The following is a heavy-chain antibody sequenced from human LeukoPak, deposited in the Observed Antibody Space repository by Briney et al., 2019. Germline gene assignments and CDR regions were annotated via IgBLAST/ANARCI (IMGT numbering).Heavy chain of an antibody. CDR3: AISYDSDFLDV. J-gene: IGHJ6*04. D-gene: IGHD3-22*01. V-gene: IGHV1-2*06. CDR2: INPNSGGT. CDR1: GYMLTGYY. Sequence: GASVQVSCKASGYMLTGYYMHWVRQAPGRGLEWMGRINPNSGGTNFAQKFQGRVTMTRDTSISTAYMDLSRLRSDDTAVYYCAISYDSDFLDVWGKGTTVTVSS.